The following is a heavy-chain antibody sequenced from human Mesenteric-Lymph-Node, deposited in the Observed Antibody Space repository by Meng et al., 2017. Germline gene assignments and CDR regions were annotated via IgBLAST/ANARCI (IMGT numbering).Heavy chain of an antibody. CDR2: LHRGEST. CDR3: ATAPYFSGWTAERDY. Sequence: GGSLRLSCAVSGFSVSDNYMSWVRQAPGKGLEWVSVLHRGESTYHADSVKGRFTMSRDNSKNTVSLQMNSLRPEDTAVYYYATAPYFSGWTAERDYWGQGTQVTVSS. D-gene: IGHD6-19*01. V-gene: IGHV3-53*05. CDR1: GFSVSDNY. J-gene: IGHJ4*02.